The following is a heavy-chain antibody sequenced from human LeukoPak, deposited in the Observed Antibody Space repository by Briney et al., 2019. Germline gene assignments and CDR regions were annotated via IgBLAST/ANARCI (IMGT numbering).Heavy chain of an antibody. V-gene: IGHV1-2*02. CDR1: GYTFTVYY. Sequence: ASVTLSCKASGYTFTVYYMHWVRQAPGQGLEWMGWINPISGGTDYAQKFQGRVTMTRDTSISTAYMELSRLRSDDTAVYYGARSDKLGYPDYWGQGTLVTVSS. CDR3: ARSDKLGYPDY. D-gene: IGHD7-27*01. J-gene: IGHJ4*02. CDR2: INPISGGT.